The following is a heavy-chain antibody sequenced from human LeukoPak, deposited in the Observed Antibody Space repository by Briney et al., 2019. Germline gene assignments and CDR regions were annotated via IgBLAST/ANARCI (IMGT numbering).Heavy chain of an antibody. J-gene: IGHJ4*02. CDR2: IYYSGTT. V-gene: IGHV4-39*07. Sequence: SETLSLTCTVSGGSISSSSYYWGWIRQPPGKGLEWIGNIYYSGTTYYNPSLKSRVTISVDTSKNQFSLKLSSVTAADTAMYYCARLRDGYNYGYFDYWGQGTLVTVSS. CDR1: GGSISSSSYY. D-gene: IGHD5-24*01. CDR3: ARLRDGYNYGYFDY.